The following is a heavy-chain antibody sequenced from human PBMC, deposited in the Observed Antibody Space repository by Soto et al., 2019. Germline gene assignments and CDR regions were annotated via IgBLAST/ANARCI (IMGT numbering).Heavy chain of an antibody. D-gene: IGHD6-19*01. CDR2: IMKDGSLT. CDR1: GFTFNNYW. CDR3: VRIAGWYRLDS. Sequence: EVQLVESGGGLVQPGGSLRLSCAASGFTFNNYWMTWVRQAPGQGLEWVANIMKDGSLTEYVDLVKGRFTISRDNVKNSLDLQMDRLRVEDTAIYYCVRIAGWYRLDSWSQGSLVIVSS. J-gene: IGHJ4*02. V-gene: IGHV3-7*04.